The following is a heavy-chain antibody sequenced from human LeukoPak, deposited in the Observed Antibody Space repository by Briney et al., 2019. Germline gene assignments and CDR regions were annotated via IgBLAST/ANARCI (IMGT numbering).Heavy chain of an antibody. V-gene: IGHV3-74*01. CDR2: INSDGSST. Sequence: PGGSLRLSCAASGFTFSSYGMLWVRQAPGKGLVWVSRINSDGSSTSYADSVKGRFTISRDNAKNTLYLQMNSLRAEDTAVYYCAREGPEIAVAGDFDYWGQGTLVTVSS. D-gene: IGHD6-19*01. CDR1: GFTFSSYG. J-gene: IGHJ4*02. CDR3: AREGPEIAVAGDFDY.